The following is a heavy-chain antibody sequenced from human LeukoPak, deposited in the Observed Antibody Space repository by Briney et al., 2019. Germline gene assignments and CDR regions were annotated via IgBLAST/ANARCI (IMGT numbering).Heavy chain of an antibody. V-gene: IGHV1-69*10. D-gene: IGHD3-22*01. CDR2: IIPIFGIA. J-gene: IGHJ4*02. CDR1: GGTFSSYA. Sequence: ASVKVSCKASGGTFSSYAISGVRRAPGQGLEWMGGIIPIFGIANNTPKFQGRVTITADKSTSTAYMELSSLRAEDTAVYYWASPPRDSSGFDYWGQGTLVSVSS. CDR3: ASPPRDSSGFDY.